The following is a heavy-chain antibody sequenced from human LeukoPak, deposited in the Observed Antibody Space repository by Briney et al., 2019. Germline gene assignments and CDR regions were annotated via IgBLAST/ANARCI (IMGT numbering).Heavy chain of an antibody. J-gene: IGHJ4*02. V-gene: IGHV1-46*01. CDR1: GYTFTSYY. CDR3: ARGGSTDSIHSCGGNCYFLDY. D-gene: IGHD2-21*02. CDR2: INPSGGST. Sequence: GASVKVSCKASGYTFTSYYMHWVRQAPGQGLEWMGIINPSGGSTSYAQKFQGRVTMTTDTSTTTVYMELSSLRSEDTAVYYCARGGSTDSIHSCGGNCYFLDYWGQGTLVTVSS.